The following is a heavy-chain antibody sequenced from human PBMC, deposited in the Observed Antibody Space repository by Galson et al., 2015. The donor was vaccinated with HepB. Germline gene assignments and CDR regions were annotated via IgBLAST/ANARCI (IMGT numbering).Heavy chain of an antibody. V-gene: IGHV3-23*01. CDR1: GFTFSSYA. D-gene: IGHD3-3*01. Sequence: SLRLSCAASGFTFSSYAMSWVRQAPGKGLEWVSAISGSGGSTYYADSVKGRFTISRDNSKNTLYLQMNSLRAEDTAVYYCAKDWPHYDFWSGDTEPDAFDIWGQGTMVTVSS. CDR2: ISGSGGST. J-gene: IGHJ3*02. CDR3: AKDWPHYDFWSGDTEPDAFDI.